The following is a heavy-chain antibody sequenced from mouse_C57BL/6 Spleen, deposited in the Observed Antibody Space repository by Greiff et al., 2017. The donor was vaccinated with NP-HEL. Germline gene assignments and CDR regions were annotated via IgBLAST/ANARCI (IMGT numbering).Heavy chain of an antibody. CDR1: GYTFTSYW. V-gene: IGHV1-69*01. CDR3: ARRVYYGNPYAMDY. CDR2: IDPSDSYT. Sequence: VQLQQPGAELVMPGASVKLSCKASGYTFTSYWMHWVKQRPGQGLEWIGEIDPSDSYTNYNQQFKGKSTFTVDKSSSSAYMQLSSLTSEDSAVYYCARRVYYGNPYAMDYWGHGTSVTVSS. D-gene: IGHD2-1*01. J-gene: IGHJ4*01.